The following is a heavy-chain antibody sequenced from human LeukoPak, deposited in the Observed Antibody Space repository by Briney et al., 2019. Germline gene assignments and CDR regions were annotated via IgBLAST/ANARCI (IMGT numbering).Heavy chain of an antibody. Sequence: PSETLSLTCAVYGGSFSGYYWSWIRQPPGKGLEWIGEINHSGSTNYNPSLKSRVTISVDTSKNQFSLKLSSVTAADTAVYYCARGVTRRSMVRGVDRNWFDPWGQGTLVTVSS. D-gene: IGHD3-10*01. CDR2: INHSGST. CDR1: GGSFSGYY. J-gene: IGHJ5*02. V-gene: IGHV4-34*01. CDR3: ARGVTRRSMVRGVDRNWFDP.